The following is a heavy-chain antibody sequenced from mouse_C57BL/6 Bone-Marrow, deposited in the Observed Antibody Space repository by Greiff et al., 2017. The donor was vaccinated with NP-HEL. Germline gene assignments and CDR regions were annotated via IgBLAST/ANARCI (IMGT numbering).Heavy chain of an antibody. V-gene: IGHV3-6*01. Sequence: EVQLQESGPGLVKPSQSLSLTCSVTGYSITSGYYWNWIRQFPGNKLEWMGYISYDGSNNYNPSLKNRISITRDTSKNQLFLKLNSVTTEGTATYYCARGGYGSSLAWFAYWGQGTLVTVSA. CDR2: ISYDGSN. CDR1: GYSITSGYY. CDR3: ARGGYGSSLAWFAY. J-gene: IGHJ3*01. D-gene: IGHD1-1*01.